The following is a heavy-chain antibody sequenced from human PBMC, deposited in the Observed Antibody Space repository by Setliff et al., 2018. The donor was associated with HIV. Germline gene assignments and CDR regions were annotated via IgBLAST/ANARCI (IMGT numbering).Heavy chain of an antibody. CDR1: GGSFSDYY. V-gene: IGHV4-34*01. CDR3: ARQAYDLVPFDFQK. J-gene: IGHJ1*01. D-gene: IGHD3-22*01. CDR2: INHSGTT. Sequence: SETLSLTCTVYGGSFSDYYWSWIRQPPGKGLEWIGEINHSGTTIYSPSLKSRVTMSVDTSKNQSSLKLSSVTAADTAVYYCARQAYDLVPFDFQKWGRGTLVTVSS.